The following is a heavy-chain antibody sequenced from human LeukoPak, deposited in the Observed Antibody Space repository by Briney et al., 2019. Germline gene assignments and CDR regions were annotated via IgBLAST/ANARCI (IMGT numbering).Heavy chain of an antibody. Sequence: SETLSLTCTVSGGSINSGDYYWSWIRQPPGKGLEWIGYIYYIVSTYYNPSLKSRVTISVDTPKNQFSLALSSVTAADTAIYYCARRSVVGLTGYFSYFGMDVWGQGTTVTVSS. CDR1: GGSINSGDYY. J-gene: IGHJ6*02. CDR3: ARRSVVGLTGYFSYFGMDV. D-gene: IGHD1-26*01. V-gene: IGHV4-30-4*01. CDR2: IYYIVST.